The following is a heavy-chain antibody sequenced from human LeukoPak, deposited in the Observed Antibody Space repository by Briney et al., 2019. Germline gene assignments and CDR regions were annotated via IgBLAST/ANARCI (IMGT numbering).Heavy chain of an antibody. CDR3: ARLNGGSLKYYYDSSGYYQDY. CDR2: IYPGDSDT. J-gene: IGHJ4*02. V-gene: IGHV5-51*01. Sequence: GESLKISCKGSGYSFTSYWIGWVRQMPGKGLEWMGIIYPGDSDTRYSPSFQGQVTISADKSISTAYLQWSSLKASDTAMYYCARLNGGSLKYYYDSSGYYQDYWGQGTLVTVSS. D-gene: IGHD3-22*01. CDR1: GYSFTSYW.